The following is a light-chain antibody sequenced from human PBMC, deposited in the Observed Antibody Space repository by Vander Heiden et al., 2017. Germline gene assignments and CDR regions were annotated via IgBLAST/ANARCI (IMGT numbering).Light chain of an antibody. CDR2: WAS. V-gene: IGKV4-1*01. J-gene: IGKJ1*01. CDR1: QSVLKNSNNKNY. Sequence: VMTQSPHSLAVSLGERATINCNSSQSVLKNSNNKNYLSWYQVKPGQTPKLRSYWASTRESGVPERFSGSESGTDCSLTISSLQAEDGAVYYCHQYYTTPRTLGQGTKLEI. CDR3: HQYYTTPRT.